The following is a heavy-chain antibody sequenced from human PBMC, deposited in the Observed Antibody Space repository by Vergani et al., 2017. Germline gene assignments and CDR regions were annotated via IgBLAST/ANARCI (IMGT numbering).Heavy chain of an antibody. CDR2: ISGSGGST. D-gene: IGHD5-12*01. V-gene: IGHV3-23*01. Sequence: EVQLLESGGDLVQPGGSLRLSCAASGFTFNHYAMNWVRQAPGKGLEWVSGISGSGGSTYYAGSVKGRFTISRDSSKNTLYIQMNRLSAGDTTVYYCAKAKHRNSGDDYLYFYHAMDVWGQGTTVTVSS. J-gene: IGHJ6*02. CDR1: GFTFNHYA. CDR3: AKAKHRNSGDDYLYFYHAMDV.